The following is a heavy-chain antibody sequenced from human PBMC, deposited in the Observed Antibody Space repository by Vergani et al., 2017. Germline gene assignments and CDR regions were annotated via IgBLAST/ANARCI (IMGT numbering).Heavy chain of an antibody. V-gene: IGHV3-9*01. Sequence: EVQLVESGGGLVQPGRSLRLSCAASGFTFDDYAMHWVRQAPGKGLEWVSGISWNSGSIGYADSVKGRFTISRDNAKNSLYLQMNSLRAEDTALYYCASVHRYYFDYWGQGTLVTVSS. CDR1: GFTFDDYA. CDR3: ASVHRYYFDY. J-gene: IGHJ4*02. CDR2: ISWNSGSI.